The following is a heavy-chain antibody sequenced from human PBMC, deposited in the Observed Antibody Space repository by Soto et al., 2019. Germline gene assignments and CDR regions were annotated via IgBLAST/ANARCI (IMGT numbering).Heavy chain of an antibody. J-gene: IGHJ5*02. Sequence: EVLLLQSGGALVQPGGSLRLSCVAYGFDFSHYSMSWVRQAPGKGLDWLSAISGSGGSTHYADSVKGRFTISRDNSKNTLYLQMDSLRAEDTAVYYCANCHGGPTVGCGWFDPWGQGTPVTVSS. CDR3: ANCHGGPTVGCGWFDP. V-gene: IGHV3-23*01. CDR2: ISGSGGST. CDR1: GFDFSHYS. D-gene: IGHD3-10*01.